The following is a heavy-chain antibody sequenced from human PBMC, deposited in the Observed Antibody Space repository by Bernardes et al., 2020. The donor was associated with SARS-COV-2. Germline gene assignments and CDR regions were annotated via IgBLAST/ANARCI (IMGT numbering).Heavy chain of an antibody. Sequence: GGSLRLSCEASGFRFSSYWAHWVRQAPGKGLVWVSRIKNDGNITSYADSVKGRFTISRDNAKNTLYLQMNSLRAEDTAVYYCASPLTPRSWDPGTMVTVSS. J-gene: IGHJ3*01. CDR2: IKNDGNIT. D-gene: IGHD6-6*01. CDR3: ASPLTPRS. V-gene: IGHV3-74*01. CDR1: GFRFSSYW.